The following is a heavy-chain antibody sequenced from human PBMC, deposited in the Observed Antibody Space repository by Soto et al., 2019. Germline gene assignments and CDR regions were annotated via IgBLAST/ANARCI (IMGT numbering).Heavy chain of an antibody. CDR2: IYSDGNT. D-gene: IGHD3-22*01. J-gene: IGHJ4*02. Sequence: EVQLVESGGGLIQPGGSLRLSCAASGFTVSSNYMNWVRQAPGKGLEWVSVIYSDGNTYYADSMKGRFTISRDISKNTLDLHMNGLRAEDTAVYYCARDSGYYYGPDYWGQGTLVTVSS. CDR3: ARDSGYYYGPDY. CDR1: GFTVSSNY. V-gene: IGHV3-53*01.